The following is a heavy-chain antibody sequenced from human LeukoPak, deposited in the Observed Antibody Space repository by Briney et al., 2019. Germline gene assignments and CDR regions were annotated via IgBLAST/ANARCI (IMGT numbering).Heavy chain of an antibody. Sequence: GRSLRLSCEASGFSFSSHGMHWVRQAPAKGLEWVAVIWYDGSNKYYADSVKGRFTISRDDSKNMLYVEMNSLRAEDTAVYYCVRWGPSKAMDVWGKGTTVTVSP. CDR3: VRWGPSKAMDV. V-gene: IGHV3-33*01. J-gene: IGHJ6*04. CDR1: GFSFSSHG. D-gene: IGHD7-27*01. CDR2: IWYDGSNK.